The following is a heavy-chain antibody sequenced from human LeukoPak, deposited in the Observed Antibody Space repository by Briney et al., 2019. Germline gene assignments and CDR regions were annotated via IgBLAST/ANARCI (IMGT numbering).Heavy chain of an antibody. CDR3: ARDHSAHDY. Sequence: GGSLRPSCAASGFTFSSYSMNWVRQAPGKGLEWVSYISSSSSTIYYADSVKGRFTISRDNAKNSLYLQMNSLRAEDTAVYYCARDHSAHDYWGQGTLVTVSS. D-gene: IGHD6-13*01. CDR2: ISSSSSTI. J-gene: IGHJ4*02. V-gene: IGHV3-48*04. CDR1: GFTFSSYS.